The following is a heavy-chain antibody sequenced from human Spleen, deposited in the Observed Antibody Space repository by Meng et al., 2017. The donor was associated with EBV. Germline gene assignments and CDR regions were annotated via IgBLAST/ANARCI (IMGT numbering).Heavy chain of an antibody. CDR1: GYPFSGPY. Sequence: QLVHSGAEEKKPGASVTVSCKASGYPFSGPYIHWVRQAPGQGLQWMGRIDPNSGDTNYAHNFQGRVTMTRDTPISTAYMEVSRLRSDDTALFFCARGVTTPDYWGQGTLVTVSS. D-gene: IGHD4-17*01. CDR2: IDPNSGDT. V-gene: IGHV1-2*06. CDR3: ARGVTTPDY. J-gene: IGHJ4*02.